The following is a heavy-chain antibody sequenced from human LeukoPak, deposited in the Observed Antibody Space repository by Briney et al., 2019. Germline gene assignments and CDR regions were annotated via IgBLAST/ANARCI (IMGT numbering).Heavy chain of an antibody. D-gene: IGHD6-19*01. Sequence: SETLSLTCTVSGGSISSSSYYWGWIRQPPGKGLEWIGSIYYSGSTYYNPSLKSRVTISVDTSKNQFPLKLSSVTAADTAVYYCARLAVDKRIGLDYWGQGTLVTVSS. J-gene: IGHJ4*02. CDR1: GGSISSSSYY. CDR3: ARLAVDKRIGLDY. CDR2: IYYSGST. V-gene: IGHV4-39*01.